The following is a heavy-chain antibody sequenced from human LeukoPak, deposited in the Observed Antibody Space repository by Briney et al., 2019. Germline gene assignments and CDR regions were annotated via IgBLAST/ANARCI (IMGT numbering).Heavy chain of an antibody. V-gene: IGHV3-7*01. J-gene: IGHJ4*02. CDR3: ARDTRDYDFWSGYWN. CDR2: INQDGSEK. Sequence: GGSLRLSCAASGFTFSTYWMNWVRQAPGKGLEWVANINQDGSEKYYVDSVKGRFTISRDNSKNTLYLQMNSLRAEDTAVYYCARDTRDYDFWSGYWNWGQGTLVTVSS. D-gene: IGHD3-3*01. CDR1: GFTFSTYW.